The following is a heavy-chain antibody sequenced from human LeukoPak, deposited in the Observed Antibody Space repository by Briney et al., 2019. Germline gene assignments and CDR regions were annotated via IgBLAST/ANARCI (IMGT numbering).Heavy chain of an antibody. J-gene: IGHJ3*01. CDR3: VKEILRFDL. V-gene: IGHV7-4-1*02. Sequence: ASVKISCKASGYSFNSQGMNWVRQAPGQGLEWMGWINTDSGNPTYAQGFTGRFVFSLDSAVSTAYLQISNLMPEDTGKHYCVKEILRFDLWGQGTMVTVSS. CDR2: INTDSGNP. CDR1: GYSFNSQG.